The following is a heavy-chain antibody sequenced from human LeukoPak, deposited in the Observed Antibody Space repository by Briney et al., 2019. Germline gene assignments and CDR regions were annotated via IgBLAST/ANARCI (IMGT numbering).Heavy chain of an antibody. CDR3: AREGRYYDSSGYYRLDAFDV. CDR1: GYTFTGYY. CDR2: INPNSGGT. Sequence: ASVKVSCKASGYTFTGYYMHWVRQAPGQGLEWMGWINPNSGGTNYAQKFQGRVTMTRDTSISTAYMELSRLRSDDTAVYYCAREGRYYDSSGYYRLDAFDVWGQGTMVTVSS. V-gene: IGHV1-2*02. J-gene: IGHJ3*01. D-gene: IGHD3-22*01.